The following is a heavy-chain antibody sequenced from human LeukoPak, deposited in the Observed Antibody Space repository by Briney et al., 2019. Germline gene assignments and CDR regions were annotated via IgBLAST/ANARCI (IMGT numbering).Heavy chain of an antibody. CDR3: ARILILSTGWTPFDY. CDR1: GGSIISTSYY. CDR2: IYYSGTS. V-gene: IGHV4-39*01. D-gene: IGHD3/OR15-3a*01. J-gene: IGHJ4*02. Sequence: SETLSLTCTVSGGSIISTSYYWGWMRQPPGERPEWIGNIYYSGTSYYNPSLKSRGTISVDSSKNQVSLKLTSVTAADTAVYYCARILILSTGWTPFDYWGQGAVVTVSS.